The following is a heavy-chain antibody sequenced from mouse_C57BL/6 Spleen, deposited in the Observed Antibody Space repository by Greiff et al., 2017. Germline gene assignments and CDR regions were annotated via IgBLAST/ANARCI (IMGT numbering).Heavy chain of an antibody. CDR3: ARDRPFDY. Sequence: EVQRVESGGGLVKPGGSLKLSCAASGFTFSSYAMSWVRQTPEKRLEWVATISDGGSYTYYPDNVKGRFTISRDNAKSSLYLQMSHLKSEDTAMYYCARDRPFDYWGQGTTLTVSS. CDR1: GFTFSSYA. V-gene: IGHV5-4*01. J-gene: IGHJ2*01. CDR2: ISDGGSYT.